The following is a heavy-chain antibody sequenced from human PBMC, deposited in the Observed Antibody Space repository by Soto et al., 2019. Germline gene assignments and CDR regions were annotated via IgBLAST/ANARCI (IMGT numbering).Heavy chain of an antibody. CDR1: GSTFTSYG. CDR3: ASWSSSGWSGLDY. Sequence: QGKLVQPGAAVKKPGASVKFSCKASGSTFTSYGSSWVRQAPGQGLEWMGWIRAYNGNTNNAQTLQGRVTMTTDTATSTAYMELRSVRSDDTAVYYCASWSSSGWSGLDYSGQGTLVTVSS. V-gene: IGHV1-18*01. CDR2: IRAYNGNT. J-gene: IGHJ4*02. D-gene: IGHD6-19*01.